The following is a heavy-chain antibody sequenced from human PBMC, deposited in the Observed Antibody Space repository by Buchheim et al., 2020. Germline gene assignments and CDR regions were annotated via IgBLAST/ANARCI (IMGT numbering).Heavy chain of an antibody. CDR3: ADDEAYGKANY. Sequence: EVQLLESGGGLVQPGGSLRLSCAASGFTFSSYAMSWVRQAPGKGLEWLGNKNQDETKQNYVNSVKGRFSISRDNAKKTLYLEMNNLRVEDTAVYYCADDEAYGKANYWGQGT. CDR2: KNQDETKQ. J-gene: IGHJ4*02. D-gene: IGHD2-21*01. V-gene: IGHV3-7*01. CDR1: GFTFSSYA.